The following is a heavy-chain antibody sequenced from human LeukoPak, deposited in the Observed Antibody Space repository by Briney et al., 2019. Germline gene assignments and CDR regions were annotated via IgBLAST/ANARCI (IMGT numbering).Heavy chain of an antibody. D-gene: IGHD3-10*01. CDR1: GFTFSDFG. V-gene: IGHV3-30*18. CDR2: ISYDGGHK. CDR3: AKDPMVRGVINGFDY. Sequence: GGSLRLSCAASGFTFSDFGMHWVRQAPGERLEWVAVISYDGGHKIYADSVKGRFTISRDNAKNTLYLQMNSLRTDDTAMFYCAKDPMVRGVINGFDYWGQGTSVTVSS. J-gene: IGHJ4*02.